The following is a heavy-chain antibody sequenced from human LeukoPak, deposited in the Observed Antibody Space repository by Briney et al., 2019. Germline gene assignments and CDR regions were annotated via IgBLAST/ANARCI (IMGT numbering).Heavy chain of an antibody. CDR2: ISGATYRT. CDR1: GLNFSGYA. J-gene: IGHJ4*02. CDR3: AKDTFVELSYLHH. V-gene: IGHV3-23*01. D-gene: IGHD1-26*01. Sequence: PGGSLRLSCGASGLNFSGYAMSWVRQAPGKGLQWVSAISGATYRTYYADSVRGRFTISRDISKNTLYLQMNNLRAEDTAIYYCAKDTFVELSYLHHWGRGTLVTVSS.